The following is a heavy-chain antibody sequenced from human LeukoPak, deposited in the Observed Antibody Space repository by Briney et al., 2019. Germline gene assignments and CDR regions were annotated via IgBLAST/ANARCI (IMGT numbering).Heavy chain of an antibody. Sequence: SETLSLTCTVSGGSISSYYWSWIRQPAGKGLEWIGRIYTSGTTNYNPSLKSRVTMSVDTSKNQFSLKLSSVTAADTAGYSFARGRFGGTSFDYWGQGTLVTVSS. J-gene: IGHJ4*02. CDR1: GGSISSYY. CDR3: ARGRFGGTSFDY. CDR2: IYTSGTT. D-gene: IGHD3-10*01. V-gene: IGHV4-4*07.